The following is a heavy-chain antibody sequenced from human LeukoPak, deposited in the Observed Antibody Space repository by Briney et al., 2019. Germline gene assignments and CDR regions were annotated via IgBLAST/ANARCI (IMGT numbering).Heavy chain of an antibody. CDR1: GGSISSYY. J-gene: IGHJ4*02. Sequence: KPSETLSLTCTVSGGSISSYYWSWIRQPAGKGLEWIGRIYTSGSTNYNPSLKSRVTMSVDTSKNQFSLKLSSVTAADTAVYYCAREEGSSWSSYYFDYWGQGTLVTVSS. CDR3: AREEGSSWSSYYFDY. CDR2: IYTSGST. D-gene: IGHD6-13*01. V-gene: IGHV4-4*07.